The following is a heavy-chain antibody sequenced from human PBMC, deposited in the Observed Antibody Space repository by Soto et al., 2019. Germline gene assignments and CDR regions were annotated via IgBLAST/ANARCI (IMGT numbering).Heavy chain of an antibody. V-gene: IGHV3-23*01. Sequence: GGSLRLSCAASGFTFSSYAMSWVRQAPGKGLEWVSAISGSGGSTYYADSVKGRLTISRDNSKNTLYLQMNSLRAEDTAVSYCAKLKLPFGEFFTGFDYWGQGTLVTVSS. CDR2: ISGSGGST. CDR3: AKLKLPFGEFFTGFDY. J-gene: IGHJ4*02. D-gene: IGHD3-10*01. CDR1: GFTFSSYA.